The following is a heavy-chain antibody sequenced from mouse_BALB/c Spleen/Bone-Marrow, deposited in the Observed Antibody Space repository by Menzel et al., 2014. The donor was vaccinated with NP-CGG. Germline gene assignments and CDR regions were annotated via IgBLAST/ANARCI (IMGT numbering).Heavy chain of an antibody. CDR3: RRGNYGSSYAMDY. CDR2: IYPVSGET. CDR1: GYTFTDHI. V-gene: IGHV1-11*01. J-gene: IGHJ4*01. D-gene: IGHD1-1*01. Sequence: QVHVKQSGAELASPGASVTLSCKASGYTFTDHIMNWVKKRPGQGLEWIGRIYPVSGETNYNQKFMGKATFSVDRSSSTVYMVLNSLTSEDPAVYYCRRGNYGSSYAMDYWGQGTSVTVSS.